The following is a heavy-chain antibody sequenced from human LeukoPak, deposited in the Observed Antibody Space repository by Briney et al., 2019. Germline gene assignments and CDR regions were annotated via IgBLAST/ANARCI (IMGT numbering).Heavy chain of an antibody. Sequence: SETLSLTCTVSGGSISRYYWSWIRQPPGKGLEWIGYIYYSGSTNYNPSLKSRVTISVDTSKNQFSLKLSSVTAADTAVYYCAREYGYSSSWLVGGYFDYWGQGTLVTVSS. J-gene: IGHJ4*02. CDR3: AREYGYSSSWLVGGYFDY. CDR2: IYYSGST. V-gene: IGHV4-59*01. CDR1: GGSISRYY. D-gene: IGHD6-13*01.